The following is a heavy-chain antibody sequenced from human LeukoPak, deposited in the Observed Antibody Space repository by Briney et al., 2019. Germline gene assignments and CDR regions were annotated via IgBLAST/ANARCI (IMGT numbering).Heavy chain of an antibody. CDR1: GFTFSSYG. V-gene: IGHV3-23*01. D-gene: IGHD3-3*01. J-gene: IGHJ4*02. CDR3: ARDPSPYYDFWSGYSVYFDY. CDR2: ISGSGGST. Sequence: PGGSLRLSCAASGFTFSSYGMSWVRQAPGKGLEWVSAISGSGGSTYYADSVKGRFIISRDNSKNTLYLQMNSLRAEDTAVYYCARDPSPYYDFWSGYSVYFDYWGQGTLVTVSS.